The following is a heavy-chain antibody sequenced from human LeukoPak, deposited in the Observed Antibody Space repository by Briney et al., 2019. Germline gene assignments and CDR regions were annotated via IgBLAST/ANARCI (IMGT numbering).Heavy chain of an antibody. Sequence: PGGSLRLSSAAYGFTVSSNYMSWVSQAPGKALEWVSVIYSGGSTYYADTVKGRSTISRDNSKNTVYLQMNSLRVEDTAVYYCARDPWNWGQGTLVTVSS. CDR2: IYSGGST. V-gene: IGHV3-66*01. J-gene: IGHJ4*02. CDR3: ARDPWN. D-gene: IGHD5-12*01. CDR1: GFTVSSNY.